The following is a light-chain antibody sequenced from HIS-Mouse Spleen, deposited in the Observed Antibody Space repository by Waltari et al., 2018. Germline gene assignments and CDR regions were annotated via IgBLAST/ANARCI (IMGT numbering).Light chain of an antibody. CDR1: QSLVHSDGNTY. V-gene: IGKV2-30*02. CDR2: KVS. Sequence: DVVMTQSPLSLPVTLGQPASISCRSSQSLVHSDGNTYLNWFLQRPGQSPRRLIYKVSNRDSWVPDRFSGSGSGTDFTLKISRVEAEDVGVYYCMQGTHWPPGLFTFGPGTKVDIK. J-gene: IGKJ3*01. CDR3: MQGTHWPPGLFT.